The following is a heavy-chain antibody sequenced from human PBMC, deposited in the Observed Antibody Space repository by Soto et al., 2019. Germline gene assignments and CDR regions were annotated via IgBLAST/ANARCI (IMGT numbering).Heavy chain of an antibody. J-gene: IGHJ6*02. V-gene: IGHV4-39*01. CDR3: ARLRLQRRGGDYYYGMDV. CDR2: IYYSGST. CDR1: GGSISSSSYY. D-gene: IGHD1-1*01. Sequence: PSETLSLTCTLSGGSISSSSYYWGWIRQPPGKGLEWIGSIYYSGSTYYNPSLKSRVTISVDTSKNQFSLKLSSVTAADTAVYYCARLRLQRRGGDYYYGMDVWSQWTTVTVS.